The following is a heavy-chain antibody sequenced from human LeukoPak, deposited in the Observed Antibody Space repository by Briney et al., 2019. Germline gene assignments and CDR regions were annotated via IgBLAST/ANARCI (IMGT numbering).Heavy chain of an antibody. J-gene: IGHJ4*02. D-gene: IGHD6-13*01. CDR1: GFTFSNYW. CDR2: IQGDGSNT. V-gene: IGHV3-74*01. Sequence: GGSLRLSCVASGFTFSNYWMHWVRQAPGKGLVWVSRIQGDGSNTNYADSVKGRFSISRDNAKNTVYLQMNSLRAEDTGIYYCARGTSAGGPISPFDFWGQGTVVTVSS. CDR3: ARGTSAGGPISPFDF.